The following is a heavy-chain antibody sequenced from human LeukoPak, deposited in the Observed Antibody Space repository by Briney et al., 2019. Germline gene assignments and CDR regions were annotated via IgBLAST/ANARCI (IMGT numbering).Heavy chain of an antibody. CDR1: GYTFINYT. Sequence: ASVKVSCKASGYTFINYTRHWVRQAPGQRLEWMGWINAGNRNTKYSQKFQGRVTITRDTSATIAYMELSSLRSEDTAVYYCARSARSEAADYWGQGTLVTVSS. CDR3: ARSARSEAADY. CDR2: INAGNRNT. V-gene: IGHV1-3*01. J-gene: IGHJ4*02.